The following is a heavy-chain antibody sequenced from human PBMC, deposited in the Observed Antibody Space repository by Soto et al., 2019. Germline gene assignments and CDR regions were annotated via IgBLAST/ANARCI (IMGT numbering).Heavy chain of an antibody. CDR2: IRSSERSSST. D-gene: IGHD1-7*01. V-gene: IGHV3-23*01. J-gene: IGHJ4*02. CDR3: TRDGPIRGLLELHVKYSDY. Sequence: EVELLESGGTLVQPGGSLRLSCSASGFSFVRYAMSWVRQAPGKGLEWIATIRSSERSSSTYYIGAVKGRLTISRDDSNNLVFLEMKTMRPADTALYYCTRDGPIRGLLELHVKYSDYWGRGTHVAVSS. CDR1: GFSFVRYA.